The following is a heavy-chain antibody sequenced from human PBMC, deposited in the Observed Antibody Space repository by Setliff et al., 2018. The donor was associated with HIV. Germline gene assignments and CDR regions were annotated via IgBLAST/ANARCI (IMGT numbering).Heavy chain of an antibody. V-gene: IGHV6-1*01. CDR3: ARGGITAYYFDH. CDR2: TYYRSKWYT. J-gene: IGHJ4*02. Sequence: HSQTLSLTCAISGDSVSSDSAAWNWIRQSPSRGLEWLARTYYRSKWYTDYAVSVKSRITINPDTSRNQFSLQLSSVIPDDSAVYFCARGGITAYYFDHWAQGTLVTVSS. D-gene: IGHD5-18*01. CDR1: GDSVSSDSAA.